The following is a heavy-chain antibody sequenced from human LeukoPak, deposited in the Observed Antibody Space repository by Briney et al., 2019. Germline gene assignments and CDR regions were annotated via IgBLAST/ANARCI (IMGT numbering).Heavy chain of an antibody. V-gene: IGHV3-33*06. CDR1: GLTFSSYG. CDR3: AKMPTPSGYGLATFDY. D-gene: IGHD5-12*01. J-gene: IGHJ4*02. CDR2: IWYDGSNK. Sequence: GRSLRLSCAASGLTFSSYGMHWVRQAPGKGLEWVAVIWYDGSNKYYADSVKGRFTISRDNSKNTLYLQMNSLRAEDTAVYYCAKMPTPSGYGLATFDYWGQGTLVTVSS.